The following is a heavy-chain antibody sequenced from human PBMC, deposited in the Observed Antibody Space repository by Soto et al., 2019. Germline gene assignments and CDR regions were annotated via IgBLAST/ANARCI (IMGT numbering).Heavy chain of an antibody. V-gene: IGHV3-21*06. D-gene: IGHD6-19*01. Sequence: PGGSLRLSCEASGFTFTSASMTWVRQAPGKGLEWVSSISSHGRDIFYADSVKGRFTISRDNAKDSLHLQMNSLTGEDSAVYYCARGAALAGKLDLWGQGTLVTFSS. CDR2: ISSHGRDI. CDR1: GFTFTSAS. CDR3: ARGAALAGKLDL. J-gene: IGHJ4*02.